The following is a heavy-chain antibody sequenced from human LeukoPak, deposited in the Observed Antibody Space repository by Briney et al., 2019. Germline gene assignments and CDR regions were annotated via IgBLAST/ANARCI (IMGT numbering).Heavy chain of an antibody. V-gene: IGHV3-7*05. Sequence: GGSLRLSCAASGFIFSDYWMNWGRQAPGKGLEWVANIEQDGSEEYYVDSVKGRFTISRDNAKNSLYLQMNSLRAEDTAVYYCARGEVDSNVDYWGQGTLVTVSS. J-gene: IGHJ4*02. CDR1: GFIFSDYW. CDR2: IEQDGSEE. D-gene: IGHD4-11*01. CDR3: ARGEVDSNVDY.